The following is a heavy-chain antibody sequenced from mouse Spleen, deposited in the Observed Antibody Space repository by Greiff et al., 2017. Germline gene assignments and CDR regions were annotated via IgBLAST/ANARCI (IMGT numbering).Heavy chain of an antibody. CDR2: ISSGGSYT. J-gene: IGHJ4*01. CDR3: ARRKGNYVGAMDY. Sequence: EVKVVESGGGLVKPGGSLKLSCAASGFTFSSYAMSWVRQTPEKRLEWVATISSGGSYTYYPDSVKGRFTISRDNAKNTLYLQMSSLRSEDTAMYYCARRKGNYVGAMDYWGQGTSVTVSS. CDR1: GFTFSSYA. V-gene: IGHV5-9-1*01. D-gene: IGHD2-1*01.